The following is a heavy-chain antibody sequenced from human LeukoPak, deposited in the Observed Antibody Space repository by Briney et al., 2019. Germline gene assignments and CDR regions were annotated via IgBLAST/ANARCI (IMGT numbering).Heavy chain of an antibody. J-gene: IGHJ4*02. V-gene: IGHV3-7*01. Sequence: GGSLRLSCAASGLTFSSYWMSWVRQAPGKGLEWVANIKQDGSEKNYVDSVKGRFTISRDNAKNSLYLQMNSLRAEDTAVYYCARFLGGFWGQGTLVTVSS. D-gene: IGHD3-10*01. CDR1: GLTFSSYW. CDR2: IKQDGSEK. CDR3: ARFLGGF.